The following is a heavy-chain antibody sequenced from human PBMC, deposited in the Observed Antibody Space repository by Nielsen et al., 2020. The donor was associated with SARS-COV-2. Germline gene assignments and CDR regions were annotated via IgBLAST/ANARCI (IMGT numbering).Heavy chain of an antibody. CDR1: GFTFDDYA. Sequence: SLKISYAASGFTFDDYAMHWVRQAPGKGLEWVSGISWNSGSIGYADSVKGRFTISRDNAKNSLYLQMNSLRAEDTALYYCAKDMGYWGQGTLVTVSS. V-gene: IGHV3-9*01. CDR3: AKDMGY. J-gene: IGHJ4*02. CDR2: ISWNSGSI.